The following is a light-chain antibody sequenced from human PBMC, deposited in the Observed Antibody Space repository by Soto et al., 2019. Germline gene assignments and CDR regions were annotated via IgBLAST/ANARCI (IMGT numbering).Light chain of an antibody. J-gene: IGLJ1*01. CDR2: GNS. Sequence: QLVLTQPPSVSGAPGQRVTISCTGSSSNIGAGYDVHWYQQLPGTAPKLLISGNSNRPSGVPDRFSGSKSGTSASLAITGLQAEDEADYYCQSYDSSLSGDVFGTGTKLTVL. CDR3: QSYDSSLSGDV. V-gene: IGLV1-40*01. CDR1: SSNIGAGYD.